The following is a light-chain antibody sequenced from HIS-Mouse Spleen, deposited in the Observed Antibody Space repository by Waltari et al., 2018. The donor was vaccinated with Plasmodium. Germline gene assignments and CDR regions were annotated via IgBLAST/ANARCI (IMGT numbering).Light chain of an antibody. CDR2: AAS. CDR3: QQYYSYPLT. Sequence: AIRMTQSPSSFSASTGDRVTITCRASQGISSYLAWSQQKPGKAPKLLIYAASTLQSGVPSRFSGSGSGTDFTLTISCLQSEEFATYYCQQYYSYPLTFGGGTKVEIK. J-gene: IGKJ4*01. CDR1: QGISSY. V-gene: IGKV1-8*01.